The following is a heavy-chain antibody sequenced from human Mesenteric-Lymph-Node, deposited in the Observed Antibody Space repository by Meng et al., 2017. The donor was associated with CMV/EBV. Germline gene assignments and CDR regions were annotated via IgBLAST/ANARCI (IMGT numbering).Heavy chain of an antibody. V-gene: IGHV3-11*04. CDR3: AKDRPGAAAGTTHRNAFDI. J-gene: IGHJ3*02. CDR2: ISSSGTTV. CDR1: GFSFSDSY. Sequence: LSLTCAASGFSFSDSYMSWIRQAPGKGLEWVSYISSSGTTVYYADSVKGRFTISRDNSKNTLYLQMNSLRAEDTAVYYCAKDRPGAAAGTTHRNAFDIWGQGTMVTVSS. D-gene: IGHD6-13*01.